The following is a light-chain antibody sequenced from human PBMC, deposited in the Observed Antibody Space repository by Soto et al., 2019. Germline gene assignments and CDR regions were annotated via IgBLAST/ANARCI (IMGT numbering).Light chain of an antibody. J-gene: IGKJ1*01. Sequence: EIVMTQSPATLSVSPGERATLSCRASQTVNTYLAWYQHRPGQAPRLLIYGASARATGIPARFSGSGTGTAFTLTVNSLQSEDFAVYYCEQDAHWPRVTFGRGTKVEI. CDR3: EQDAHWPRVT. CDR2: GAS. CDR1: QTVNTY. V-gene: IGKV3-15*01.